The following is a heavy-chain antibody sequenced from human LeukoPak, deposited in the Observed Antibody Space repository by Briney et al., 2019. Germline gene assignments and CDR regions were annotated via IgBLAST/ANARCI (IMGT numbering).Heavy chain of an antibody. V-gene: IGHV1-18*01. D-gene: IGHD3-10*01. CDR3: ARAVDNTPARQAMVRGLDSALKLEGYYYYYMDV. CDR1: GGTFSSYA. J-gene: IGHJ6*03. Sequence: GASVKVSCKASGGTFSSYAISWVRQAPGQGLEWMGWISAYNGNTNYAQKLQGRVTMTTDTSTSTAYMELRSLRSDDTAVYYCARAVDNTPARQAMVRGLDSALKLEGYYYYYMDVWGKGTTVTISS. CDR2: ISAYNGNT.